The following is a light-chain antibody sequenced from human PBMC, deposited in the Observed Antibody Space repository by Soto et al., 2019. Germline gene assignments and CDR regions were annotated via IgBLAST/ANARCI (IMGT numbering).Light chain of an antibody. V-gene: IGKV1-5*01. Sequence: DIQMTQSPSTLSASGVDIVTITSRASQSISSWLAWYQQKPGRAPKLLIFDAYSLESGTPSRFSGRRYGTQFTLTIDCLQPDGSATYYCVSYNSYWTFGQGT. CDR1: QSISSW. CDR3: VSYNSYWT. CDR2: DAY. J-gene: IGKJ1*01.